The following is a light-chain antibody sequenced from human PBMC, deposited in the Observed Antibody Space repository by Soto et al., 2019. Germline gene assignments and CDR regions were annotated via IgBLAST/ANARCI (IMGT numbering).Light chain of an antibody. V-gene: IGKV3-11*01. CDR1: QSFGTS. CDR2: DVS. J-gene: IGKJ1*01. Sequence: EIVLTQSPATLSLSPGERATLSCRASQSFGTSLAWYQHKPGQSPRLLIHDVSNRATGIPARFSGSGSETDFSLTICSLEPADFAVYYCQQRAGWPATFGQGTKLEIK. CDR3: QQRAGWPAT.